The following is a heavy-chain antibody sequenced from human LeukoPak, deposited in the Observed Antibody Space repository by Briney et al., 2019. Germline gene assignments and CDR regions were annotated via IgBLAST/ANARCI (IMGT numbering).Heavy chain of an antibody. J-gene: IGHJ5*02. CDR1: GFTFSSYE. CDR2: ISPSGSAM. Sequence: GGSLRLSCAASGFTFSSYEMNWVRQAPGKGLEWASYISPSGSAMYYADSVKGRFTISRDNAKNSLFLQMNSLRADDTALYYCARGNWFDPWGQGTLVTVSS. CDR3: ARGNWFDP. V-gene: IGHV3-48*03.